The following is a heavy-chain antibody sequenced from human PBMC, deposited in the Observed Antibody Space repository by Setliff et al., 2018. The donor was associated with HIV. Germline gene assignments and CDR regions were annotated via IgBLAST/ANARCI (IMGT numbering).Heavy chain of an antibody. V-gene: IGHV5-51*01. Sequence: PGESLKISCRGSGYTFTNYWIGWVRQMPGRGLEWMGIIYPGDSDTRYSPSFEGQVTMSADKSISTAYLQWSSLKASDTAMYYCARNGLSIDYWGQGTLVTVSS. CDR2: IYPGDSDT. CDR3: ARNGLSIDY. J-gene: IGHJ4*02. D-gene: IGHD3-16*02. CDR1: GYTFTNYW.